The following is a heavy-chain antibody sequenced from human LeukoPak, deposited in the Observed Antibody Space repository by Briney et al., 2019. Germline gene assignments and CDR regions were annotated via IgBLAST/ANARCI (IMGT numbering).Heavy chain of an antibody. CDR3: AISIVVVPAAWTDAFDI. D-gene: IGHD2-2*01. CDR1: GYTFTGYY. V-gene: IGHV1-2*02. Sequence: ASVKVSCKASGYTFTGYYMHWVRQAPGQGLEWMGWINPNSGGTNYAQKFQGRVTMTRDTPISTAYMELSRLRSDDTAVYYCAISIVVVPAAWTDAFDIWGQGTMVTVSS. J-gene: IGHJ3*02. CDR2: INPNSGGT.